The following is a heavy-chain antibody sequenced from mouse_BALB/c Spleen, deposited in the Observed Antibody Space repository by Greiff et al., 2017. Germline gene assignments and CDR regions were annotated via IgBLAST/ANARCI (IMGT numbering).Heavy chain of an antibody. CDR1: GFSLTSYG. Sequence: QVQLKQSGPGLVQPSQSLSITCTVSGFSLTSYGVHWVRQSPGKGLEWLGVIWSGGSTDYNAAFISRLSISKDNSKSQVFFKMNSLQANDTAIYYCARNYGEVYRYGSSYAMDYWGQGTSVTVSS. CDR2: IWSGGST. D-gene: IGHD1-1*01. V-gene: IGHV2-2*02. CDR3: ARNYGEVYRYGSSYAMDY. J-gene: IGHJ4*01.